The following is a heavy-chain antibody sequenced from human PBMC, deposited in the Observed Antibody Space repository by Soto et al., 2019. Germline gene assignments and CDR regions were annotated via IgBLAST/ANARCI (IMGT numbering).Heavy chain of an antibody. V-gene: IGHV1-3*01. CDR2: INAGNGIT. CDR1: GYTFTSYA. CDR3: AXXXXHGYSSSWYVDY. J-gene: IGHJ4*02. Sequence: VXVSCKASGYTFTSYAMHWVRQAPGQRLEWMGWINAGNGITKYSQKFQGRVTITRDTSTSTAYMELSSLRSEDTAVYYCAXXXXHGYSSSWYVDYXXQGTLVTVSS. D-gene: IGHD6-13*01.